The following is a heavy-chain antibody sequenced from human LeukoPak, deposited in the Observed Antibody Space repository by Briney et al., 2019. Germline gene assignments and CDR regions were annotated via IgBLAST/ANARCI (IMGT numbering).Heavy chain of an antibody. V-gene: IGHV3-15*01. CDR2: IRSKSDGGTT. D-gene: IGHD3-16*01. J-gene: IGHJ4*02. Sequence: GGSLRLSCAASGFTFSSYNMNWVRQAPGKGLEWVGRIRSKSDGGTTEHAAPVKGRFTISRDDSKNMLFLEMNSLKTEDTAVYYCATDLFHMETSTKIVIIPHWGQGTLVTVAS. CDR1: GFTFSSYN. CDR3: ATDLFHMETSTKIVIIPH.